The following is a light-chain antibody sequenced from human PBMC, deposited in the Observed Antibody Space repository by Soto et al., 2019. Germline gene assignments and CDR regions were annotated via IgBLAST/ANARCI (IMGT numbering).Light chain of an antibody. CDR2: EVY. CDR3: CSYTTGSTLV. Sequence: QSALTQPASVSGSPGQSITISCTGTSSDIGTYDHVSWYQQHPGKTPQLIIYEVYNRASGLPNRFSGSKSGNTASLTISGLQAEDEADYYCCSYTTGSTLVFGTGTKVTVL. CDR1: SSDIGTYDH. V-gene: IGLV2-14*01. J-gene: IGLJ1*01.